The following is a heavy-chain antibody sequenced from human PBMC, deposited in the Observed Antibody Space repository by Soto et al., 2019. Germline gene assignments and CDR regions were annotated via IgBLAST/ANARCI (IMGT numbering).Heavy chain of an antibody. Sequence: QVHLVQSGAEVKKPGASVTLSCKASGYTFTSYDINWVRQAAGEGLEWMGWMNPNSGDTDYAQEFQGRVTMTRNISISTAYMELSSLTSEDTGVYFCARGVKVLRVLSLKTYYYYYMDVWGKGTTVTLSS. CDR3: ARGVKVLRVLSLKTYYYYYMDV. J-gene: IGHJ6*03. CDR1: GYTFTSYD. D-gene: IGHD3-10*01. V-gene: IGHV1-8*01. CDR2: MNPNSGDT.